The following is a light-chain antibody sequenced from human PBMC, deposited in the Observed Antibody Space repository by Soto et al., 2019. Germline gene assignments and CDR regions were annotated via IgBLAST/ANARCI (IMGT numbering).Light chain of an antibody. CDR3: QQRSNWPPIT. Sequence: EIVLTQSPRILSLSPGERATLSCRAIQSVSSNYLAWYQQKPGQAPRLLIYGASSRATGIPDRFSGSGSGTDFTLTISSLEPEDFAVYYCQQRSNWPPITFGQGTRLEIK. CDR1: QSVSSNY. CDR2: GAS. V-gene: IGKV3D-20*02. J-gene: IGKJ5*01.